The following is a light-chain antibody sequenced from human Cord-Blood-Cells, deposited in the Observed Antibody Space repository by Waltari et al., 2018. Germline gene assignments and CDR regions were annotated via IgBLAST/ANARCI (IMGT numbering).Light chain of an antibody. CDR3: QQYYSYPLT. Sequence: AIRITQSPSSLSASTGDRVTNTCRASQGISSYLAWYQQKPGKAPKLLIYAAYTLQSGVPSRFSGSGSGTDFTLTISCLQSEDFATYYCQQYYSYPLTFGGGTKVEIK. CDR2: AAY. J-gene: IGKJ4*01. V-gene: IGKV1-8*01. CDR1: QGISSY.